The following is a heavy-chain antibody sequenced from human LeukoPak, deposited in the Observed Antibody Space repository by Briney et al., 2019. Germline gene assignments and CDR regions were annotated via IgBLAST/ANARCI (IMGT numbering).Heavy chain of an antibody. V-gene: IGHV1-46*01. D-gene: IGHD6-19*01. CDR1: GYTFTGYY. CDR2: INPSGGST. CDR3: AREQWLLGSFDY. J-gene: IGHJ4*02. Sequence: ASVKVSCKASGYTFTGYYMHWVRQAPGQGLEWMGIINPSGGSTSYAQKFQGRVTMTRDTSTSTVYMELSSLRSEDTAVYYCAREQWLLGSFDYWGQGTLVTVSS.